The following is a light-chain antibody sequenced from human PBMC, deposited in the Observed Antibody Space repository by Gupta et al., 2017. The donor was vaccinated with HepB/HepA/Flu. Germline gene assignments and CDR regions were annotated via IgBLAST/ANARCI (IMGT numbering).Light chain of an antibody. J-gene: IGKJ5*01. CDR2: WAS. CDR3: QHYVWTPIT. CDR1: QSLVCSTNNKNR. V-gene: IGKV4-1*01. Sequence: DILMSPYPDSPAVSLAERATINCKSSQSLVCSTNNKNRVAWYQQKAGQPPKLLLDWASTRVSGVPDRCSGGGAGKDCTPTSSSLKDEDVAVYYRQHYVWTPITFGQGTRLEIK.